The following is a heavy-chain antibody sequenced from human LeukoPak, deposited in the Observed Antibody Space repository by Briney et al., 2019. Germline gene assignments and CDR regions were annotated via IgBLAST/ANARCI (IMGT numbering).Heavy chain of an antibody. Sequence: GGSLRLSCAASGLPFMDHSMDGSRKAPGKELDWVARTSNKAKSYTTEYAASVKDRFTISRDDSKNSLYLQMNSLKTEDTAVYYCARVTGAYYFDYWGQGTLVTVSS. V-gene: IGHV3-72*01. CDR2: TSNKAKSYTT. D-gene: IGHD1-20*01. CDR1: GLPFMDHS. CDR3: ARVTGAYYFDY. J-gene: IGHJ4*02.